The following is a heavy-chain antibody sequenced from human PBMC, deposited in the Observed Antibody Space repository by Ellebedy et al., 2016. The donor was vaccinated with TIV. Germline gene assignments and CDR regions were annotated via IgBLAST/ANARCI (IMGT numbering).Heavy chain of an antibody. CDR1: GYTFTSYA. V-gene: IGHV1-3*01. Sequence: GGSLRLXXAASGYTFTSYAMHWVRQAPGQRLEWMGWINAGNGNTKYSQKFQGRVTITRDTSASTAYMELSSLRSEDTAVYYCARGPSRLIDYWGQGTLVTVSS. CDR2: INAGNGNT. D-gene: IGHD6-25*01. CDR3: ARGPSRLIDY. J-gene: IGHJ4*02.